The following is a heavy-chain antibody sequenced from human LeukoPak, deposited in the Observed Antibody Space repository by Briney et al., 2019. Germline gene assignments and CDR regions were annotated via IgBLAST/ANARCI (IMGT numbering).Heavy chain of an antibody. D-gene: IGHD3-22*01. Sequence: PGGSLRLSCAASGFTFSSYSMNWVRQAPGKGLEWVSYISSSSPTIYYADSVKGRFTISRDNAKNSLYLQMNSLRAEDTAVYYCARDSKYYDSSGYLRGGLDYWGQGTLVTVSS. J-gene: IGHJ4*02. V-gene: IGHV3-48*01. CDR1: GFTFSSYS. CDR2: ISSSSPTI. CDR3: ARDSKYYDSSGYLRGGLDY.